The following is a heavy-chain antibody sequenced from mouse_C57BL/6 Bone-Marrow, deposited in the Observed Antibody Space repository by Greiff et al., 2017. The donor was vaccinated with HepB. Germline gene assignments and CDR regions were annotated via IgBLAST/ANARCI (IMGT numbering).Heavy chain of an antibody. CDR3: ARTPSIDY. CDR2: INPGSGGT. Sequence: QVQLQQSGAELVRPGTSVKVSCKASGYAFTNYLIEWVKQRPGQGLEWIGVINPGSGGTNYNEKFKGKATLTADKSSSTAYMQLSSLTSEDSAVYFCARTPSIDYWGQGTTLTVSS. J-gene: IGHJ2*01. CDR1: GYAFTNYL. V-gene: IGHV1-54*01.